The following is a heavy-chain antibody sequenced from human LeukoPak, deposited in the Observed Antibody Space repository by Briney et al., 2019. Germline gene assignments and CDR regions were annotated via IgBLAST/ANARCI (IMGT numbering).Heavy chain of an antibody. CDR2: ISGSGGST. CDR1: GFTFSSYA. J-gene: IGHJ3*01. Sequence: PGGSLRLSCAASGFTFSSYAMSWVRQAPGKGLEWVSAISGSGGSTYYADSVKGRFTISRDNSKSTLYLHKSSLRAEDTAVYFCARRPRDTSGYYLGAFEAWGQGTTVTVSS. CDR3: ARRPRDTSGYYLGAFEA. D-gene: IGHD3-22*01. V-gene: IGHV3-23*01.